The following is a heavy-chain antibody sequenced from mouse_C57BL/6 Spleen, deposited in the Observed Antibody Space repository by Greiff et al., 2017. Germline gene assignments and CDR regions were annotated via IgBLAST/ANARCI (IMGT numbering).Heavy chain of an antibody. Sequence: EVQLQESGPGLVKPSQSLSLTCSVTGYSITSGYYWNWIRQFPGNKLEWMGYISYDGSNNYNPSLKNRISITRDTSKNQFFLKLNSVTTEDTATYYCARDPAAGTFDYWGQGTTLTVSS. CDR1: GYSITSGYY. CDR2: ISYDGSN. V-gene: IGHV3-6*01. CDR3: ARDPAAGTFDY. D-gene: IGHD4-1*01. J-gene: IGHJ2*01.